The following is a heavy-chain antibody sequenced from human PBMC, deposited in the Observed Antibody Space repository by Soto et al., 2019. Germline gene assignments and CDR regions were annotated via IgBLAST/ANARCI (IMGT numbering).Heavy chain of an antibody. D-gene: IGHD6-13*01. CDR3: AKGGVGASAAAGTVDY. Sequence: QVQLVESGGGVVQPGRSLRLSCAASGFTFSSYGMHWVRQAPGKGLAWVAVISYDGSNKYYADSVKSRFTISRDNSKNALYLQMNSLRAEDTAVYYCAKGGVGASAAAGTVDYWGQGTLVTVSS. CDR1: GFTFSSYG. V-gene: IGHV3-30*18. CDR2: ISYDGSNK. J-gene: IGHJ4*02.